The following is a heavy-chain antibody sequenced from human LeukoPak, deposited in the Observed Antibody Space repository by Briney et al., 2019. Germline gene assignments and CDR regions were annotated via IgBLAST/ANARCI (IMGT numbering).Heavy chain of an antibody. CDR1: GFTFSSYA. CDR3: AKDRPLSMEYPPWYFDY. CDR2: ISGSGGST. V-gene: IGHV3-23*01. J-gene: IGHJ4*02. D-gene: IGHD2/OR15-2a*01. Sequence: GGSLRLSCAASGFTFSSYAMAWVRQAPGKGLEWVSAISGSGGSTYYADSVKDRFTISRDNSKNTLYLQVNSLRAEDTATFYCAKDRPLSMEYPPWYFDYWGQGTLVTVSS.